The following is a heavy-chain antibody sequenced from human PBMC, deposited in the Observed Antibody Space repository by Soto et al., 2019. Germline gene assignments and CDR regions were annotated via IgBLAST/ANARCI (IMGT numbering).Heavy chain of an antibody. J-gene: IGHJ6*02. Sequence: GGSLRLSCAASGFTFSSYGMHWVRQAPGKGLEWVAVISYDGSNKYYADSVKGRFTISRDNSKNTLYLQMNSLRAEDTAVYYCAKDRMATTDYGMDVWGQGTTVTVSS. CDR3: AKDRMATTDYGMDV. CDR1: GFTFSSYG. D-gene: IGHD5-12*01. CDR2: ISYDGSNK. V-gene: IGHV3-30*18.